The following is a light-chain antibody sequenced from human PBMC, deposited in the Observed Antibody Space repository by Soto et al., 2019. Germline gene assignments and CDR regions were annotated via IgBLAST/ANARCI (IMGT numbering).Light chain of an antibody. V-gene: IGLV2-8*01. CDR2: DVN. CDR3: MIWPSSGAV. CDR1: SSDVGAYIF. Sequence: QSALTQPPSASGSPGQSVTISCTGTSSDVGAYIFVSWYQQHPGKAPKLMVYDVNRRPPGVPDRFFGSKSGNTASLTVSGLQAEDEADYYCMIWPSSGAVFGGGTKLTVL. J-gene: IGLJ2*01.